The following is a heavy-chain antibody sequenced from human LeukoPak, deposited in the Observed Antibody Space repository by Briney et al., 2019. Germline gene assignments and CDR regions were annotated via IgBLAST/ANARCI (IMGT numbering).Heavy chain of an antibody. Sequence: ASVKVSCKASGGTFSSYAISWVRQAPGQGLEWVGGIIPIFGTANYAQKFQGRVTITADESTSTAYMELSGLRSEDTAGYYCAREGYCSGGSCYGVFDSWGQGTLVTVSS. CDR3: AREGYCSGGSCYGVFDS. V-gene: IGHV1-69*13. D-gene: IGHD2-15*01. CDR1: GGTFSSYA. J-gene: IGHJ4*02. CDR2: IIPIFGTA.